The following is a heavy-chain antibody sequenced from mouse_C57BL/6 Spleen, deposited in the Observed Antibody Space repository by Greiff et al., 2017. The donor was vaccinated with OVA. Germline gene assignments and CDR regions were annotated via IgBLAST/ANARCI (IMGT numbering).Heavy chain of an antibody. V-gene: IGHV5-9-1*02. D-gene: IGHD1-1*01. CDR1: GFTFSSYA. CDR2: ISSGGDYI. Sequence: EVQGVESGEGLVKPGGSLKLSCAASGFTFSSYAMSWVRQTPEKRLEWVAYISSGGDYIYYADTVKGRFTISRDNARNTLYLQMSSLKSEDTAMYYCTRVDYGSSYGDYAMDYWGQGTSVTVSS. J-gene: IGHJ4*01. CDR3: TRVDYGSSYGDYAMDY.